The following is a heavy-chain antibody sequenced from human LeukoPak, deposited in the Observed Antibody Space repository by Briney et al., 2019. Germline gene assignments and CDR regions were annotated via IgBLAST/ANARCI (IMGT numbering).Heavy chain of an antibody. CDR2: INPNSGGT. J-gene: IGHJ4*02. D-gene: IGHD6-13*01. V-gene: IGHV1-2*02. Sequence: GASVKVSCKASGYTFTGYYMHWVRQAPGQGLGWMGWINPNSGGTNYAQKFQGRVTMTRDTSISTAYMELSRLRSDDTAVYYCARVSAAAGFDFDYWGQGTLVTVSS. CDR1: GYTFTGYY. CDR3: ARVSAAAGFDFDY.